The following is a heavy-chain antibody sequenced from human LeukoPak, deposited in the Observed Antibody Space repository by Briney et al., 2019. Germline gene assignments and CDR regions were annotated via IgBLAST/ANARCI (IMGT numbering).Heavy chain of an antibody. CDR1: GGSISSYY. CDR2: IYYSGST. D-gene: IGHD3-10*01. J-gene: IGHJ4*02. V-gene: IGHV4-59*08. CDR3: ATTRREDGSGSFDY. Sequence: SETLSLTCTVSGGSISSYYWSWIRQPPGKGLEWIGYIYYSGSTNYNPSLDSRVPISVDASKNQFSLKLSSVTAADTAVYYCATTRREDGSGSFDYWGQGTLVTVSS.